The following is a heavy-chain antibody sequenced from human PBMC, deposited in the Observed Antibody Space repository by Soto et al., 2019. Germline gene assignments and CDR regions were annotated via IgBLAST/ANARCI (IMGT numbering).Heavy chain of an antibody. J-gene: IGHJ5*02. V-gene: IGHV1-8*01. CDR1: GYTLTSYD. D-gene: IGHD4-17*01. CDR2: MNPNSGNT. CDR3: ARGVKYGAYSRWFAP. Sequence: QVQLVQSGAEVKKPGASVKVSCKASGYTLTSYDINWVRQATGQGLEYLGWMNPNSGNTGYVQKFQGRVTMTRDTSISTAYMELSSMRSADTAVSFCARGVKYGAYSRWFAPWGQGTLVTVSS.